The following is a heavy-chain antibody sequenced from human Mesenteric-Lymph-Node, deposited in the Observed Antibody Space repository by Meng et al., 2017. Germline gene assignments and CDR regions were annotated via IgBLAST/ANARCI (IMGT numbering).Heavy chain of an antibody. CDR2: IYHGGST. Sequence: SETLSLTCTVSGYSISSGYYWCWSRQPPGKGLWWSGSIYHGGSTYYNPSMKSRVTISVDTSKNQFSLKLSSVTAADTAVYYCARDPFYYDSSGYYPFDPWGQGTLVTVSS. V-gene: IGHV4-38-2*02. CDR1: GYSISSGYY. D-gene: IGHD3-22*01. J-gene: IGHJ5*02. CDR3: ARDPFYYDSSGYYPFDP.